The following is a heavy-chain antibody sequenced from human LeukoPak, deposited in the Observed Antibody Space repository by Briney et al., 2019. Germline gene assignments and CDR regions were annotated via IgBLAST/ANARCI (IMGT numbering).Heavy chain of an antibody. D-gene: IGHD3-10*01. J-gene: IGHJ4*02. CDR3: ARGGMGGSGSYRFDY. Sequence: SVKVSCKASGGTFSSYAISWVRQAPGQGLEWMGGIIPIFGTANYAQKLQGRVAITTDESTSTAYMELSSLRPEDTAVYYCARGGMGGSGSYRFDYWGQGTLVTVSS. V-gene: IGHV1-69*05. CDR2: IIPIFGTA. CDR1: GGTFSSYA.